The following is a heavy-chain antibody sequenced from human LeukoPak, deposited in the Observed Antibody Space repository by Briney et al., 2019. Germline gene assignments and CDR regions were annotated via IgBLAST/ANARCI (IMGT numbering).Heavy chain of an antibody. Sequence: PGGSLRLSCAASGFTVSSNYMSWVRQAPGKGLEWVSVIYSGGSTYYADSVKGRFTISRDNSKNTLYLQMNSLRAEDTAVYYCARGSGYYTYYFDNWGQGTLVTVSS. J-gene: IGHJ4*02. CDR2: IYSGGST. CDR3: ARGSGYYTYYFDN. V-gene: IGHV3-53*01. D-gene: IGHD3-22*01. CDR1: GFTVSSNY.